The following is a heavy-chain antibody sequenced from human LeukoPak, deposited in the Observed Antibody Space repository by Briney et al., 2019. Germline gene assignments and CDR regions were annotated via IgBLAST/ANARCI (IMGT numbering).Heavy chain of an antibody. Sequence: SETLSLTCTVSGGSISSYYWTWIRQPPGKGLEWIGYIYSSGRTNYNPSLKSQVTMSVDTSKNQFSLKVISVTAADTAVYYCARLSAGFNSSYWFDPWGQGTLVTVYS. J-gene: IGHJ5*02. CDR2: IYSSGRT. CDR1: GGSISSYY. CDR3: ARLSAGFNSSYWFDP. V-gene: IGHV4-4*09. D-gene: IGHD2/OR15-2a*01.